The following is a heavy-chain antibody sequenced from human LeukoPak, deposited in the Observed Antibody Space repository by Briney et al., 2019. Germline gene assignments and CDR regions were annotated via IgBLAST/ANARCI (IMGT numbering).Heavy chain of an antibody. CDR2: ISGSGGST. Sequence: PGGSLRLSCAASGFTLRSYAMSWVREARGKGVEWVSAISGSGGSTYCADAVKGRFTISRDHSKNTLYLQMNSLRAEDTAVYYCANHRIAVPFDIWGQGTMVTVSS. CDR3: ANHRIAVPFDI. V-gene: IGHV3-23*01. J-gene: IGHJ3*02. CDR1: GFTLRSYA. D-gene: IGHD6-19*01.